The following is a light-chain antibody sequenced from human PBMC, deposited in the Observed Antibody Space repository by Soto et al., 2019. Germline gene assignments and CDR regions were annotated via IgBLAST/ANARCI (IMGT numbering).Light chain of an antibody. CDR2: DAS. V-gene: IGKV1-33*01. CDR3: QQYDNIPYT. J-gene: IGKJ2*01. Sequence: IQMTQSRSSLSASVGDRVTITCQASQDISNYLSWHQQKPGKAPKVLISDASILEAGVPSRFSGRASGTEFTFTITSLQPEDIATYYCQQYDNIPYTFGQGTKVDIK. CDR1: QDISNY.